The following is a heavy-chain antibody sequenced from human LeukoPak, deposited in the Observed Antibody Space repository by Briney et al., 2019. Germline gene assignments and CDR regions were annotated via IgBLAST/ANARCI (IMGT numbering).Heavy chain of an antibody. J-gene: IGHJ5*02. Sequence: ASVKVSCKASGYTFTSYGISWVRQAPGQGLEWMGWISAYNGNTNYAQKLQGRVTMTTDTSTSTAYMELGSLRSDDTAVYYCARDLAWGADLMGPTDDWLDPWGQGTLVTVSS. CDR3: ARDLAWGADLMGPTDDWLDP. V-gene: IGHV1-18*01. CDR2: ISAYNGNT. D-gene: IGHD1-26*01. CDR1: GYTFTSYG.